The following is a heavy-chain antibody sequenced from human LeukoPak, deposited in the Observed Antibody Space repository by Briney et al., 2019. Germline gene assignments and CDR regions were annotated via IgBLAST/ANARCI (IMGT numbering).Heavy chain of an antibody. CDR1: GGTFSSYA. V-gene: IGHV1-69*13. D-gene: IGHD5-18*01. CDR2: IIPIFGTA. CDR3: ARGIQLWLIDY. J-gene: IGHJ4*02. Sequence: ASVKVSCKASGGTFSSYAISWVRQAPGQGLEWMGGIIPIFGTANYAQKFQGRVTITADESTSTAYMELSSLRSEDTAVYYCARGIQLWLIDYWAREPWSPSPQ.